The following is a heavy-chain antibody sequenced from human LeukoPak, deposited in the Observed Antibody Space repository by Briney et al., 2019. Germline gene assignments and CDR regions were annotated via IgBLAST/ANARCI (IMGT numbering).Heavy chain of an antibody. J-gene: IGHJ3*02. CDR3: AKDHGGSYSPGAFDI. Sequence: GGSLRLSCAASGFTSRSYAMSWVRQAPGKGLDWVSAISGSGGNTYYADSVKGRFTISRDNSKNTLYLQMNSLRAEDTAVYYCAKDHGGSYSPGAFDIWGQGTMVTVSS. CDR1: GFTSRSYA. CDR2: ISGSGGNT. D-gene: IGHD1-26*01. V-gene: IGHV3-23*01.